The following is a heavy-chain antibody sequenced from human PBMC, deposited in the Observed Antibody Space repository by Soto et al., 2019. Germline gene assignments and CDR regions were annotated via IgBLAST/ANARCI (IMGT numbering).Heavy chain of an antibody. CDR3: ARAADLYVSGVQTPAWRYYYYYYMDV. CDR1: GYTFTSYG. V-gene: IGHV1-18*01. Sequence: ASVKVSCKASGYTFTSYGISWVRQAPGQGLEWMGWISAYNGNTNYAQKLQGRVTMTTDTSTSTAYMELRSLRSDDTAVYYCARAADLYVSGVQTPAWRYYYYYYMDVGGKGTTVTVSS. CDR2: ISAYNGNT. D-gene: IGHD3-10*01. J-gene: IGHJ6*03.